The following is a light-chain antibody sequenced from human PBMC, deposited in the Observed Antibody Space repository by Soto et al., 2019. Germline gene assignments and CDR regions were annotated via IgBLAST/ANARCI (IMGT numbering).Light chain of an antibody. CDR2: DAS. CDR1: QSISSW. CDR3: QQYNSYWWT. V-gene: IGKV1-5*01. J-gene: IGKJ1*01. Sequence: DIQMTQSPSTLSASVGDRVTITCRASQSISSWLAWYQQKPGKAPKLLIYDASSLESGVPSRFSGSGSGTDFTLTISSLQPDDFATYYCQQYNSYWWTFGQGTKVEIK.